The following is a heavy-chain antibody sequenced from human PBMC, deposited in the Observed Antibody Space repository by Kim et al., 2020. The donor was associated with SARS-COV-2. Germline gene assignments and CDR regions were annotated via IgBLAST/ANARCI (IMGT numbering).Heavy chain of an antibody. D-gene: IGHD2-15*01. Sequence: GGSLRLSCAASGFTFSSYAMSWVRQAPGKGLEWVSDISGSGGSTYYADSVKGRFTISRDNSKNTLYLQMNSLRAEDTAVYYCAKSPSVVVVAATKYYFDYWGQGTLVTVSS. CDR2: ISGSGGST. J-gene: IGHJ4*02. V-gene: IGHV3-23*01. CDR1: GFTFSSYA. CDR3: AKSPSVVVVAATKYYFDY.